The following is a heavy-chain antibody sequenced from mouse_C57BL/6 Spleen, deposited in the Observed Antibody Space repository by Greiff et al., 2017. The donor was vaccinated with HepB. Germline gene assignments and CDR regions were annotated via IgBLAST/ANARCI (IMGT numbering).Heavy chain of an antibody. CDR3: AREDYYYGSSYYYAMDY. V-gene: IGHV3-6*01. CDR2: ISYDGSN. J-gene: IGHJ4*01. CDR1: GYSITSGYY. D-gene: IGHD1-1*01. Sequence: EVQLVESGPGLVKPSQSLSLTCSVTGYSITSGYYWNWIRQFPGNKLEWMGYISYDGSNNYNPSLKNRISITRDTSKNQFFLKLNSVTTEDTATYYCAREDYYYGSSYYYAMDYWGQGTSVTVSS.